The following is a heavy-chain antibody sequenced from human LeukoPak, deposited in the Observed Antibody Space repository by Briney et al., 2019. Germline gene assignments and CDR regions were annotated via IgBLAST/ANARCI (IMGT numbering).Heavy chain of an antibody. CDR3: AKDPYDSSGHILDW. Sequence: GGSLRLSCAASAVIFSSYGMRWVRQAPGKGLEWVAVIRYDGSNKYYADSVRGGFTIFRDTTKNRLYLQMTSVRAEDTAVYYVAKDPYDSSGHILDWWGQGTLVTVSS. CDR1: AVIFSSYG. J-gene: IGHJ4*02. CDR2: IRYDGSNK. D-gene: IGHD3-22*01. V-gene: IGHV3-30*02.